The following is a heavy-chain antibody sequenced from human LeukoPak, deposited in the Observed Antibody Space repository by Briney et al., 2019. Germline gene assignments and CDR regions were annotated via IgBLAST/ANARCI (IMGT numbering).Heavy chain of an antibody. CDR1: GFTFNSYS. Sequence: GGSLRLSCAASGFTFNSYSMNWVRQAPGKGLEWVSYISSGSSTIYYADSVKGRFTISRDNAKNSLYLQINSPRAEDTAVYYCARGYSSSSGFHFDYWGQGTLVTVSS. D-gene: IGHD6-6*01. V-gene: IGHV3-48*01. CDR3: ARGYSSSSGFHFDY. CDR2: ISSGSSTI. J-gene: IGHJ4*02.